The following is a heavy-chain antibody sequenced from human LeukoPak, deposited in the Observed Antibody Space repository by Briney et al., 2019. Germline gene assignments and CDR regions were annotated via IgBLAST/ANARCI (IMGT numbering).Heavy chain of an antibody. J-gene: IGHJ6*02. D-gene: IGHD2-2*02. Sequence: ASVKVSCKASGYTFTGYYMHRVRQAPGQGLEWMGWINPNSGGTNYAQKFQGRVTMTRDTSISTAYMELSRLRSDDTAVYYCARDVGYCSSTSCYIPYYYGMDVWGQGTTVTVSS. CDR3: ARDVGYCSSTSCYIPYYYGMDV. V-gene: IGHV1-2*02. CDR1: GYTFTGYY. CDR2: INPNSGGT.